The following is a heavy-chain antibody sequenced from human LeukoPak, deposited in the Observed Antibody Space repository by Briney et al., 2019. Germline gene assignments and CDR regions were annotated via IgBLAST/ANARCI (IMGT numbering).Heavy chain of an antibody. CDR2: ISGSGGST. V-gene: IGHV3-23*01. CDR1: GFTFSSYA. Sequence: GGSLRLSCAASGFTFSSYAMHWVRQAPGKGLEWVSAISGSGGSTYYADSVKGRFTISRDNSKNTLYLQMNSLRAEDTAVYYCANGPGTRPSNYWGQGTLVTVSS. D-gene: IGHD3/OR15-3a*01. CDR3: ANGPGTRPSNY. J-gene: IGHJ4*02.